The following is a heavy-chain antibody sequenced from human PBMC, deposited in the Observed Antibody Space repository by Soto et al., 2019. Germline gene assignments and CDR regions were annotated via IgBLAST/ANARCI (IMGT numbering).Heavy chain of an antibody. V-gene: IGHV4-31*03. Sequence: QVQLQESGPGLVKPSQTLSLTCTVSGGSISSGGYYWSWIRQHPGKGLEWIGYIYYSGGTYYNPSRGSRVTISVATSKNQFSLKLSSVTAAATAGYYCARGRATRFDYWGQGTLVTVSS. CDR3: ARGRATRFDY. CDR1: GGSISSGGYY. J-gene: IGHJ4*02. CDR2: IYYSGGT.